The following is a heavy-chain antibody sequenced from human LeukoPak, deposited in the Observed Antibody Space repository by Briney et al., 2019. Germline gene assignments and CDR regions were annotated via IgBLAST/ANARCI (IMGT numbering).Heavy chain of an antibody. D-gene: IGHD2-15*01. CDR2: ISYDGSNK. Sequence: GGSLRLSCAASGFTFSSYGMHWVRQAPGKGLEWVAVISYDGSNKYYADSVKGRFTNSRDNSKNTLYLQMNSLRAEDTAVYYCAKGIGPNAFDIWGQGTMVTVSS. V-gene: IGHV3-30*18. J-gene: IGHJ3*02. CDR1: GFTFSSYG. CDR3: AKGIGPNAFDI.